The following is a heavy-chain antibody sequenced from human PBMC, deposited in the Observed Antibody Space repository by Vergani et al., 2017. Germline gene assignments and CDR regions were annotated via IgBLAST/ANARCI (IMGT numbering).Heavy chain of an antibody. CDR2: ISSSGSTI. CDR1: GFTFSSYS. Sequence: EVQLVESWGGLVKPGGSLRLSCAASGFTFSSYSMNWVRQAPGKGLEWVSYISSSGSTIYYADSVKGRFTISRDNAKNSLYLQMNSLRAEDTAVYYCARDWPGYYDSSGYLDAFDIWGQGTMVTVSS. CDR3: ARDWPGYYDSSGYLDAFDI. V-gene: IGHV3-21*05. J-gene: IGHJ3*02. D-gene: IGHD3-22*01.